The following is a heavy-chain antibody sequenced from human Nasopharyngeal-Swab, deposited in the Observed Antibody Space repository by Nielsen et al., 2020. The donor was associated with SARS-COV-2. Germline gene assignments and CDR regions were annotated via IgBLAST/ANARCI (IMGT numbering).Heavy chain of an antibody. Sequence: GSLRLSCAVSGDSISSDNWWRWVRQPPGKGLEWIGEISHSGGTNYNPSLKSRVTISVDTSKNQFSLKLSSVTAADSSVYYCARHFRGGDVWCNGSTVTVSS. J-gene: IGHJ6*04. CDR2: ISHSGGT. CDR3: ARHFRGGDV. V-gene: IGHV4-4*02. CDR1: GDSISSDNW. D-gene: IGHD3-10*01.